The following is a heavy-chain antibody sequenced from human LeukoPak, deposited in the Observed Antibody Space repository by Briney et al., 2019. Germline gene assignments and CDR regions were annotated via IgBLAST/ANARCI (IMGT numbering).Heavy chain of an antibody. D-gene: IGHD3-16*01. J-gene: IGHJ4*02. CDR2: VYSTGHT. V-gene: IGHV4-39*01. CDR3: ARHHTSSKPIDY. CDR1: GDSLYY. Sequence: SETLSLTCTVSGDSLYYWGWIRQPPGKGLEWIGSVYSTGHTDYNLSLKSRVTMSIDTSKNQLSLKLTSVTAADTAMYYCARHHTSSKPIDYWGQGTLVTVSS.